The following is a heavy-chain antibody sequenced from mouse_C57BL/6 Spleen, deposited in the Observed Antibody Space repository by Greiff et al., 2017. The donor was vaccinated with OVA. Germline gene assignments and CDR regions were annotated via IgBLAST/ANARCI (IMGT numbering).Heavy chain of an antibody. D-gene: IGHD3-2*02. Sequence: QVQLQQSGAELAKPGASVKLSCKASGYTFTSYWMHWVKQRPGQGLEWIGYINPSSGYTKYNQPFQAKATLNADKSSSTAYLQLSSLTYEDSSVYYFARTAQSTYAMDYWGQGTSVTVSS. CDR3: ARTAQSTYAMDY. CDR1: GYTFTSYW. V-gene: IGHV1-7*01. CDR2: INPSSGYT. J-gene: IGHJ4*01.